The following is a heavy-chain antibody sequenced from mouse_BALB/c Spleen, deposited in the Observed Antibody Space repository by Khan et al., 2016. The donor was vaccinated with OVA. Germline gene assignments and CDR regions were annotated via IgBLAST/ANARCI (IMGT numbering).Heavy chain of an antibody. CDR1: GYTFTSYT. Sequence: QVQLQQSGAELARPGASVKMSCKASGYTFTSYTMHWVKQRPGQGLEWIGYMNPSSDYTNYNQKFKDKATLTADKSSSTAYMQLSSLTSEDSAVYYCARKRSDGYPYGRDYWGQGTSVTVSS. J-gene: IGHJ4*01. V-gene: IGHV1-4*01. CDR3: ARKRSDGYPYGRDY. D-gene: IGHD2-3*01. CDR2: MNPSSDYT.